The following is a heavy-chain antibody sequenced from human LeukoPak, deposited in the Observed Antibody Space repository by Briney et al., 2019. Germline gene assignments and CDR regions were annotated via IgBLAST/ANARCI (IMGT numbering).Heavy chain of an antibody. CDR2: IKQDGSEK. CDR3: ARDLVGYYGSGSA. J-gene: IGHJ5*02. D-gene: IGHD3-10*01. V-gene: IGHV3-7*01. CDR1: GFTFSSYW. Sequence: GGSLRLSCAASGFTFSSYWMTWVRQAPGKGLEWVASIKQDGSEKYYVDSVKGRFTISRDNAKNSLYLQMNSLRAEDTAVYYCARDLVGYYGSGSAWGQGTLVTVSS.